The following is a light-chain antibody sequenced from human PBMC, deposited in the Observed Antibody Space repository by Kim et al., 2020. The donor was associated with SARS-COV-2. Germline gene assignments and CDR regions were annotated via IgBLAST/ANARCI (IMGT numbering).Light chain of an antibody. V-gene: IGLV4-69*01. CDR1: SGHSSYV. Sequence: SVKLTCTLSSGHSSYVIAWHQQQPEKGPRYLMKLNSDGSHTKGDGIPDRFSGSSSGAERYLTISSLQSEDEADYYCQTWGTGIWVFGGGTQLTVL. CDR3: QTWGTGIWV. CDR2: LNSDGSH. J-gene: IGLJ3*02.